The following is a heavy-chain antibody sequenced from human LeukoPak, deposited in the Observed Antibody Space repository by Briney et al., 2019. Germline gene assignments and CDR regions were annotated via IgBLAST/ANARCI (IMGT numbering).Heavy chain of an antibody. CDR3: ARALRGYSGTDY. J-gene: IGHJ4*02. D-gene: IGHD5-12*01. CDR1: GFTFSSYW. V-gene: IGHV3-74*01. CDR2: INSDGSST. Sequence: PGGSLGLSCAASGFTFSSYWMHWVRQAPGKGLVWVSRINSDGSSTSYADSVKGRFTISRDNAKNTLYLQMNSLRAEDTAVYYCARALRGYSGTDYWGQGTLVTVSS.